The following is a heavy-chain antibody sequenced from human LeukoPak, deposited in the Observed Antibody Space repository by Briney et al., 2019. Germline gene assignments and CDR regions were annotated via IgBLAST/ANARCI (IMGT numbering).Heavy chain of an antibody. J-gene: IGHJ5*02. CDR2: ISYDGSNK. CDR1: GFTFSSYG. V-gene: IGHV3-30*18. D-gene: IGHD3-9*01. CDR3: AKSKRVLRYFGGFDP. Sequence: GGSLRLSCAASGFTFSSYGMHWVRQAPGKGLEWVAVISYDGSNKYYADSVKGRFTISRDNSKNTLHLQMNSLRAEDTAVYYCAKSKRVLRYFGGFDPWGQGTLVTVSS.